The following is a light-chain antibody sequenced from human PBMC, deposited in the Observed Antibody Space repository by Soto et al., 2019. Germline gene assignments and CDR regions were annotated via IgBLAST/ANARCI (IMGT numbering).Light chain of an antibody. CDR2: GSS. J-gene: IGKJ2*01. V-gene: IGKV3-20*01. CDR1: QSVSNNY. CDR3: QQYGSSHPYT. Sequence: EVVLTQSPGTLSLSPGERATLSCRASQSVSNNYLAWYQQKPGQSPKLLIFGSSDRATGIPDRFSGSGSGTDFTLTISSLEPEDFAVYYCQQYGSSHPYTFRQGTKLEIK.